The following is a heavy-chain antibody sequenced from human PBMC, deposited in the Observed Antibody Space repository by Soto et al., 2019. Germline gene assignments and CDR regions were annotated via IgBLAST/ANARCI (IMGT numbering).Heavy chain of an antibody. CDR3: ARARQRSGYYLIDY. J-gene: IGHJ4*02. V-gene: IGHV4-39*07. CDR2: IYYSGST. D-gene: IGHD3-22*01. Sequence: SETLSLTCTVSGGSISSSSYYWGWIRQPPGKGLEWIGSIYYSGSTYSNPSLKSRVTISVDTSKNQFSLKLSSVTAADTAVYYCARARQRSGYYLIDYWGQGTLVTVSS. CDR1: GGSISSSSYY.